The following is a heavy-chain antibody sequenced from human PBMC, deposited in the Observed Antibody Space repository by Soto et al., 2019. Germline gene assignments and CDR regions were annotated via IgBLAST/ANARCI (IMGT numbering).Heavy chain of an antibody. CDR1: GFTFSSYA. J-gene: IGHJ5*02. CDR3: AKDVITNGDYSGWFDP. Sequence: GGSLRLSCAASGFTFSSYAMSWVRQAPGKGLEWVSAISGSGGSTYYADSVKGRFTISRDNSKNTLYLQMNSLRAEDTAVYYCAKDVITNGDYSGWFDPWGQGTLVTVSS. CDR2: ISGSGGST. V-gene: IGHV3-23*01. D-gene: IGHD2-8*01.